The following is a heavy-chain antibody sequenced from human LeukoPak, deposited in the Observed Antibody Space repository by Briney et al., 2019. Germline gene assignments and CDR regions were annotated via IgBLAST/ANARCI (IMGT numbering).Heavy chain of an antibody. Sequence: PSETLSLTCAVSGGSISRSNWWSWVRQPPGKGLEWIGEIYHSGSTNYNPSLKSRVTISVDKSKNQFSLKLSSVTGADTAVYYCAREDYDDSGAWYFDLWGRGTLVTVSS. CDR2: IYHSGST. CDR3: AREDYDDSGAWYFDL. D-gene: IGHD3-3*01. J-gene: IGHJ2*01. CDR1: GGSISRSNW. V-gene: IGHV4-4*02.